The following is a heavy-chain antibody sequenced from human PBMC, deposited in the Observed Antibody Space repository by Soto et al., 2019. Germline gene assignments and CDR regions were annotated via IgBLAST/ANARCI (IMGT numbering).Heavy chain of an antibody. CDR1: GFTFSSYA. J-gene: IGHJ4*02. V-gene: IGHV3-30-3*01. Sequence: QVQLVESGGGVVQPGRSLRLSCAASGFTFSSYAMHWVGQAPGKGVEWVAGISYDGSNKYYADSVKGRFTISRDNSKNTLYLQINSMSAEATAVYYCARDLGRLGVYYCDYWGQGTLVTVSS. CDR2: ISYDGSNK. CDR3: ARDLGRLGVYYCDY. D-gene: IGHD3-16*01.